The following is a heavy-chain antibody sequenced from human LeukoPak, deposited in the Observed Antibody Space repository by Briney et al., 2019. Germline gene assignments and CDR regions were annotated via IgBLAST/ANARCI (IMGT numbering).Heavy chain of an antibody. CDR1: GFTFSSYT. Sequence: KSGGSGRLSCAASGFTFSSYTMNWVRQAPGKGLEWVSSIGSSGTNTHYVDSVKGRFTISRDNAENSLYLQMNSLTDEDTALYYCVCRDHRGYWGQGTLVTVSS. D-gene: IGHD1-14*01. J-gene: IGHJ4*02. CDR3: VCRDHRGY. V-gene: IGHV3-21*01. CDR2: IGSSGTNT.